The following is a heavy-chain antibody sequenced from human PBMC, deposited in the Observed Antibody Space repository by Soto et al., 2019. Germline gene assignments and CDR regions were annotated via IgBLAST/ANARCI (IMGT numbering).Heavy chain of an antibody. D-gene: IGHD3-3*01. J-gene: IGHJ4*02. CDR1: GGSFSGYY. CDR2: INHSGST. V-gene: IGHV4-34*01. CDR3: ARASPQIRFLEWFPPDY. Sequence: PSETLSLTCAVYGGSFSGYYWSWIRQPPGKGLEWIGEINHSGSTNYNPSLKSRVTISADTSKNQFSLKLSSVTAADTAVYYCARASPQIRFLEWFPPDYWGQGTLVTVSS.